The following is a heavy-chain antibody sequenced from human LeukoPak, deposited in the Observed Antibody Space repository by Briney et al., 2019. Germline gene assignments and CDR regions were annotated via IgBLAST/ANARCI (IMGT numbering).Heavy chain of an antibody. D-gene: IGHD4-17*01. J-gene: IGHJ4*02. CDR3: AKDHDYGDSWYYFDY. Sequence: GGSLRLSCAASGFTFSSYWMSWVRQAPGKGLEWVSAISGSGGSTYYADSVKGRFTISRDNSKNTLYLQMNGLRAEDTAVYYCAKDHDYGDSWYYFDYWGQGTLVTVSS. V-gene: IGHV3-23*01. CDR2: ISGSGGST. CDR1: GFTFSSYW.